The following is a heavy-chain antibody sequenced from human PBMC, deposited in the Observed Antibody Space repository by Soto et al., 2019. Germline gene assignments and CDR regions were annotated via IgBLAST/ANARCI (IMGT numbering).Heavy chain of an antibody. CDR2: TYYMSKWYN. CDR3: ARDSSSSRLGMDV. CDR1: GDSVSSNSAA. D-gene: IGHD6-6*01. V-gene: IGHV6-1*01. Sequence: PSHTLSLTCAISGDSVSSNSAALNWIRQSPSRGLEWLGRTYYMSKWYNDYAVSVKSRITINPDTSKNQFSLQLNSVTPEDTAVYYCARDSSSSRLGMDVWGQGTTVTVSS. J-gene: IGHJ6*02.